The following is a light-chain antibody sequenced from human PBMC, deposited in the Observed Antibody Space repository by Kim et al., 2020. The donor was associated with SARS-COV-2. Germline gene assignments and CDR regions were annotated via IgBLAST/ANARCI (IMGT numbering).Light chain of an antibody. V-gene: IGLV2-14*03. J-gene: IGLJ3*02. CDR3: CSYTTSATLV. CDR2: DVN. CDR1: NSDVGTYNY. Sequence: QSALTQPASVSGSPGQSITISCTGTNSDVGTYNYVSWYQQHPGRAPKLLIYDVNNRPSGLSDRFSGSKSGNTASLTISGLQAEDEAHYYCCSYTTSATLVFGGGTQLTVL.